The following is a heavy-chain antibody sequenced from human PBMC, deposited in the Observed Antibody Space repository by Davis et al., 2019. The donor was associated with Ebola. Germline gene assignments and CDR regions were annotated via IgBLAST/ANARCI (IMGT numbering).Heavy chain of an antibody. D-gene: IGHD2-2*02. CDR1: GGTFSSYA. CDR3: ARSWGVVVVPAAIPAWFDP. Sequence: ASVKVSCKASGGTFSSYAISWVRQAPGQGLEWMGWISAYNGNTNYAQKLQGRVTMTTDTSTSTAYMELRSLRSDDTAVYYCARSWGVVVVPAAIPAWFDPWGQGTLVIVSS. CDR2: ISAYNGNT. J-gene: IGHJ5*02. V-gene: IGHV1-18*01.